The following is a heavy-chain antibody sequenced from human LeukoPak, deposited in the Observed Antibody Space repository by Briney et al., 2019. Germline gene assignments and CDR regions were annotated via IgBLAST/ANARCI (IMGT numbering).Heavy chain of an antibody. D-gene: IGHD6-19*01. J-gene: IGHJ3*01. CDR3: ARHPGIAVAGDAFDF. CDR1: GDSITSSSHY. V-gene: IGHV4-39*01. Sequence: SETLSLTCTVSGDSITSSSHYWGWIRQPPGKGLEWIGIFSYSGSTYDNPSLKSRVTISVDRSKNQFSLRLSSVTAADTAVYYCARHPGIAVAGDAFDFWGPGKVVTVSS. CDR2: FSYSGST.